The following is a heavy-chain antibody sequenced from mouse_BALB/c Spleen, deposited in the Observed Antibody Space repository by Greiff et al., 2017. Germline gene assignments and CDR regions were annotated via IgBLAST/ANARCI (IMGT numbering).Heavy chain of an antibody. D-gene: IGHD2-3*01. J-gene: IGHJ3*01. CDR3: ARGGLLRSFAY. CDR2: IWAGGST. CDR1: GFSLTSYG. V-gene: IGHV2-9*02. Sequence: VHLVESGPGLVAPSQSLSITCTVSGFSLTSYGVHWVRQPPGKGLEWLGVIWAGGSTNYNSALMSRLSISKDNSKSQVFLKMNSLQTDDTAMYYCARGGLLRSFAYWGQGTLVTVSA.